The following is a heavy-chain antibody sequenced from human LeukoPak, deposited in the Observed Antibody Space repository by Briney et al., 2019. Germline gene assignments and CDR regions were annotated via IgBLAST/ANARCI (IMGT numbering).Heavy chain of an antibody. Sequence: ASVTLSCTASGYSFTAYFMYWVRQTPGQGLEWMGKINPNSGSTTYAQRFQGRVTMTRDTSTSTVYMELSSLKAEDAAVYYCAREQVAARRSFDYWGQGTLVTVSS. J-gene: IGHJ4*02. CDR2: INPNSGST. V-gene: IGHV1-46*01. CDR1: GYSFTAYF. D-gene: IGHD6-6*01. CDR3: AREQVAARRSFDY.